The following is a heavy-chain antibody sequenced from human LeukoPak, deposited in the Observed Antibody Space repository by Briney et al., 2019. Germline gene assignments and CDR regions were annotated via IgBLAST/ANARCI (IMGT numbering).Heavy chain of an antibody. CDR3: ATLTGYYSH. V-gene: IGHV4-39*07. CDR2: IYYSGST. D-gene: IGHD3-9*01. J-gene: IGHJ4*02. CDR1: GGSISSSSYY. Sequence: KPSETLSLTCTVSGGSISSSSYYWGWIRQPPGKGLEWIGSIYYSGSTYYNPSLKSRVTISVDTSKNQFSLKLSSVTAADTAVYYCATLTGYYSHWGQGTLVTVSS.